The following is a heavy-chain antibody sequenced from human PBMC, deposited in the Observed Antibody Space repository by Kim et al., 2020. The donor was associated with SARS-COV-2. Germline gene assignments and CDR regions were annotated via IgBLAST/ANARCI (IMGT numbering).Heavy chain of an antibody. CDR2: TSNDGSDQ. CDR3: VREVVFSLDS. J-gene: IGHJ4*02. D-gene: IGHD2-15*01. CDR1: RLTFSNYA. V-gene: IGHV3-30*04. Sequence: GGSLRLSCAASRLTFSNYAMHWVRQAPGKGLEWVARTSNDGSDQYYADSVKGRFTVSRANSMNALYLHMNTLGVDDTAMYFCVREVVFSLDSWGQGTQVT.